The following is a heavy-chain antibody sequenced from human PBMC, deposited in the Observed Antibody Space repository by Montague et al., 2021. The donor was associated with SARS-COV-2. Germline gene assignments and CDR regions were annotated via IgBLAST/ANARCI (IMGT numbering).Heavy chain of an antibody. CDR2: IHHSGST. Sequence: TLSLTCTVTGASISSGLYYWNWIRQLPGKGLEWIGYIHHSGSTYYTPSLQSRVAISVDTSRNEFSLKMTAVTAADTAVYYCARDGDEGYFFEYWGKGLLVTVSS. CDR1: GASISSGLYY. V-gene: IGHV4-31*03. CDR3: ARDGDEGYFFEY. D-gene: IGHD2/OR15-2a*01. J-gene: IGHJ4*02.